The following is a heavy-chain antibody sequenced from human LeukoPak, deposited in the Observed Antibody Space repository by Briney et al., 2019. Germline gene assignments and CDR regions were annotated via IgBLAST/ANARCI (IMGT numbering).Heavy chain of an antibody. CDR2: ISYDGSNK. Sequence: GRSLRLSCAASGFIFSSYAMHWVRQAPGKGLEWVAVISYDGSNKYYADSVKGRFTISRDNSRNTLYLQMNSLRAEDTAVYYCAKFEWELPCFDYWGQGTLVTVSS. V-gene: IGHV3-30*04. CDR1: GFIFSSYA. D-gene: IGHD1-26*01. CDR3: AKFEWELPCFDY. J-gene: IGHJ4*02.